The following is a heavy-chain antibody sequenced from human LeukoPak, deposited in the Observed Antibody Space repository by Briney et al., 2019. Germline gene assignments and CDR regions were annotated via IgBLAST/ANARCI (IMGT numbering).Heavy chain of an antibody. D-gene: IGHD6-19*01. J-gene: IGHJ4*02. V-gene: IGHV3-53*01. CDR1: GFTVSSNY. Sequence: GGSLRLSCATSGFTVSSNYMSWVRQAPGKGLEWVSVIYDSGTTYYADSVKGRFLIFRDTSKNTVDLQMNSLRVEDTAVYYCAGRRSSGWYAYWGQGILVTVSS. CDR2: IYDSGTT. CDR3: AGRRSSGWYAY.